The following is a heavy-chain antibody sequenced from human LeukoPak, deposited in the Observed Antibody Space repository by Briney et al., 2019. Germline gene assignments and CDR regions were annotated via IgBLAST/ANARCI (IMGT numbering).Heavy chain of an antibody. V-gene: IGHV4-59*01. J-gene: IGHJ4*02. CDR2: IYYSGST. CDR1: GGSISSYY. CDR3: ARESSGWPLDY. Sequence: PSETLSLTCTASGGSISSYYWSWIRQPPGKGLEWIGYIYYSGSTNYNPSLKSRVTISVDTSKNQFSLKLSSVTTADTAVYYCARESSGWPLDYWGQGTLVTVSS. D-gene: IGHD6-19*01.